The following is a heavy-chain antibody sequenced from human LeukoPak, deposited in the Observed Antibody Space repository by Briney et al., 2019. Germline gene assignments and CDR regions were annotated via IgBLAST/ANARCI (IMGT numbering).Heavy chain of an antibody. CDR2: ILHRGSG. Sequence: SETLSLTCSVSGGSINSSSYYWGWIRQPPGKGLEWIGSILHRGSGYYNPSLKSRLTMSVDTSKNQFSLKLSSVTAADTAVYYCASRGSGSSQHYFDYWGQGTLVTVSS. D-gene: IGHD3-10*01. J-gene: IGHJ4*02. V-gene: IGHV4-39*07. CDR1: GGSINSSSYY. CDR3: ASRGSGSSQHYFDY.